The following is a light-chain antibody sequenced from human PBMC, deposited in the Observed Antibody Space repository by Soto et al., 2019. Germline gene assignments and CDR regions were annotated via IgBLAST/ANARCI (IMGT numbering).Light chain of an antibody. V-gene: IGKV1-33*01. CDR2: DAY. CDR1: QDISNY. J-gene: IGKJ4*01. Sequence: DIQMTQSPSSLSASVGDRVTITCQASQDISNYLNWYQQKPGKAPKLLIYDAYNLETGVPSRFSGSGSGTDFTFTISSLQPEDIETYYCQQRVTFGGGTKVEIK. CDR3: QQRVT.